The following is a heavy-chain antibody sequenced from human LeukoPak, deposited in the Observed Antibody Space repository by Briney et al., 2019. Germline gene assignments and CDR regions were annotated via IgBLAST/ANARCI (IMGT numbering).Heavy chain of an antibody. V-gene: IGHV3-33*05. CDR2: ISYDGSNK. CDR1: GFTFSSYG. Sequence: GGSLRLSCAASGFTFSSYGMHWVRQAPGKGLEWVAVISYDGSNKYYADSVKGRFTISRDNSKNTLYLQMNSLRAEDTAVYYCARDGPTYYYYMDVWGKGTTVTASS. J-gene: IGHJ6*03. CDR3: ARDGPTYYYYMDV.